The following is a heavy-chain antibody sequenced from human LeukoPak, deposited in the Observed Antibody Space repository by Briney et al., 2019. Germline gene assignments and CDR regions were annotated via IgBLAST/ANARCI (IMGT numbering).Heavy chain of an antibody. J-gene: IGHJ5*02. CDR2: IYYSGST. CDR1: GGSISSGDYY. V-gene: IGHV4-30-4*01. CDR3: ARAGIPSGSYRGRWFDP. Sequence: SQTLSLTCTVPGGSISSGDYYWSWIRQPPGKGLEWIGYIYYSGSTYYNPSLKSRVTISVDTSKNQFSLKLSSVTAADTAVYYCARAGIPSGSYRGRWFDPWGQGTLVTVSS. D-gene: IGHD1-26*01.